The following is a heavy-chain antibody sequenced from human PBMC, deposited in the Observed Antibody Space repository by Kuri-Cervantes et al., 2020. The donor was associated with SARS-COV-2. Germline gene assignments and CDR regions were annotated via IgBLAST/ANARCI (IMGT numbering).Heavy chain of an antibody. CDR3: ARDLDMITFGGVMA. CDR1: GGTFSSYA. V-gene: IGHV1-18*01. J-gene: IGHJ5*02. CDR2: ISAYNGNT. D-gene: IGHD3-16*01. Sequence: ASVKVSCKASGGTFSSYAISWVRQAPGQGLEWMGWISAYNGNTNYAQKFQGRVTMTTDTSTSTAYMELRSLRSDDTAVYYCARDLDMITFGGVMAWGQGTLVTVSS.